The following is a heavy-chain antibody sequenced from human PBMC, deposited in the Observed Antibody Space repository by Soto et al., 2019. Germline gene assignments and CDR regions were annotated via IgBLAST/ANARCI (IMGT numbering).Heavy chain of an antibody. V-gene: IGHV1-69*13. CDR1: GGTFSSYA. Sequence: ASVKVSCKASGGTFSSYAISWVRQAPGQGLEWMGGIIPIFGTANYAQKFQGRVTITADESTSTAYMELSSLRSEDTAVYYCARVSKATESSDAFDIWGQGTMVTVSS. D-gene: IGHD2-21*02. CDR2: IIPIFGTA. J-gene: IGHJ3*02. CDR3: ARVSKATESSDAFDI.